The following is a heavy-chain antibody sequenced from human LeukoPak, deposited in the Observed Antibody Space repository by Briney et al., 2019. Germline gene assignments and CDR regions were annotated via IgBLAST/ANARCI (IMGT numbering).Heavy chain of an antibody. J-gene: IGHJ4*02. CDR2: IYYSGST. CDR1: GGSISSSSYY. D-gene: IGHD6-13*01. CDR3: ARLPRGRGSSSWYGPFDY. V-gene: IGHV4-39*01. Sequence: PSETLSLTCTVSGGSISSSSYYWGWIRQPPGKGLEWIGSIYYSGSTYYNPSLKSRVTISVDTSKNQFSLKLSSVTAADTAVYYCARLPRGRGSSSWYGPFDYWGQGTLVTVSS.